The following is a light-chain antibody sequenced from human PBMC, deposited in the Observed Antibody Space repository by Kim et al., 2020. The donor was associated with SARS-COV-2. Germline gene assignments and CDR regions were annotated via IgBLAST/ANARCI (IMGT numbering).Light chain of an antibody. CDR3: QAWSSSTAVV. J-gene: IGLJ2*01. CDR1: RMGNKY. V-gene: IGLV3-1*01. CDR2: KDS. Sequence: VSPGQTASFACSGDRMGNKYSCWYKQKPGQSPVLFIYKDSTRASGIPVRFSGSDSGNTATLTISETEAMDEADYYCQAWSSSTAVVFGGGTQLTVL.